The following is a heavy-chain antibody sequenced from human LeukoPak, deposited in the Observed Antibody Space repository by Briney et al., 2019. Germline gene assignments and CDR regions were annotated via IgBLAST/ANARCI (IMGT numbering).Heavy chain of an antibody. CDR3: ARAPLKGSSATVNTHWFDP. J-gene: IGHJ5*02. V-gene: IGHV1-69*13. CDR2: IIPIFGTA. CDR1: GGTFSSYA. D-gene: IGHD4-17*01. Sequence: ASVKVSCKASGGTFSSYAISWVRQAPGQGLEWMGGIIPIFGTANYAQKFQGRVTITADESTSTAYMELSSLRSEDTAVYYCARAPLKGSSATVNTHWFDPWGQGTLVTVSS.